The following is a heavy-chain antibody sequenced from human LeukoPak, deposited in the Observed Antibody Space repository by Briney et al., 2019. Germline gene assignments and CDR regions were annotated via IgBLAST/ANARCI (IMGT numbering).Heavy chain of an antibody. CDR2: INAGNGNT. D-gene: IGHD3-22*01. Sequence: ASVKVSCKASGYTFTSYAMHWVRQAPGQRLEWMGWINAGNGNTKYSQKFQGRVTITRDTSASTAYMELSSLRSEDTAVYYCARHYYDSSGTLLFDYWGQGTLVTVSS. CDR3: ARHYYDSSGTLLFDY. J-gene: IGHJ4*02. V-gene: IGHV1-3*01. CDR1: GYTFTSYA.